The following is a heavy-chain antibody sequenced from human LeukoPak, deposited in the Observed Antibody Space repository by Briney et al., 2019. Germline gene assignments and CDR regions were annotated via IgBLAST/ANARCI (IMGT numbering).Heavy chain of an antibody. V-gene: IGHV4-30-2*01. J-gene: IGHJ4*02. Sequence: MASETLSLTCTVSGGSISSASYFWSWLRQPPGKGLEWIGYIFHSGSTYYNPSLKSRVTISLDRSKDRFSLKLSSVTAADTAVYYCARGDSDILTGKRGFDYWGQGTLVTVSS. D-gene: IGHD3-9*01. CDR3: ARGDSDILTGKRGFDY. CDR1: GGSISSASYF. CDR2: IFHSGST.